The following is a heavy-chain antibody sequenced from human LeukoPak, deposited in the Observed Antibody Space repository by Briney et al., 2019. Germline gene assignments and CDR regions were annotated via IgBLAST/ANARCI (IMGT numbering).Heavy chain of an antibody. J-gene: IGHJ4*02. CDR2: IRYDGSNK. Sequence: GGSLRLSCAASGFTFSSYGMQWVRQAPGKGLEGVAFIRYDGSNKYYADSVKGRFTISRDNSKNTLYLQMNSLRAEDTAVYYCAKDLSSGWYPLFDYWGQGTLVTVSS. CDR1: GFTFSSYG. D-gene: IGHD6-19*01. CDR3: AKDLSSGWYPLFDY. V-gene: IGHV3-30*02.